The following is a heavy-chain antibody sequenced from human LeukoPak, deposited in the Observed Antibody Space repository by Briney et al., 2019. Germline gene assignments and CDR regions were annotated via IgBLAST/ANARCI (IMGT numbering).Heavy chain of an antibody. Sequence: GGSLRLSCAASGFTFSSYAMHWVRQAPGKGLEWVAVISYDGSNKYYADSVKGRFTISRDNSKNTLYLQMNSLRAEDTAVYYCAREGSGNAFDIWGQGTMVTVSS. CDR3: AREGSGNAFDI. CDR2: ISYDGSNK. CDR1: GFTFSSYA. D-gene: IGHD3-10*01. V-gene: IGHV3-30-3*01. J-gene: IGHJ3*02.